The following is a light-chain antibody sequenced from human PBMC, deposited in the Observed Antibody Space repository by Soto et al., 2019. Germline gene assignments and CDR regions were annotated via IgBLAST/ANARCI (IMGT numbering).Light chain of an antibody. J-gene: IGLJ3*02. CDR1: SSDIGGYNS. CDR3: CSYAGTYTLWV. CDR2: DVT. Sequence: QSALTQSPSASGSPGQSVTISCTGTSSDIGGYNSVSWYQQHPGKAPKVIIYDVTKRPSGVPDRFSGSKSGNTASLTISGLQAEDEADYYCCSYAGTYTLWVFGGGTKLTVL. V-gene: IGLV2-11*01.